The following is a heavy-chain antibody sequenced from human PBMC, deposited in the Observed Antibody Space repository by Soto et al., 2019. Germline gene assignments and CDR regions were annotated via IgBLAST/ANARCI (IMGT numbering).Heavy chain of an antibody. Sequence: GESLKISCQGSGYSFTSYWIGWVRQMPGKGLEWMGIIYPGDSDTRYSPSFQGQVTISADKSISTAYLQWSSLKASDTAMYYCARTGYSYGYVSIYYGMDVWGQGTTVTVSS. D-gene: IGHD5-18*01. CDR3: ARTGYSYGYVSIYYGMDV. CDR1: GYSFTSYW. CDR2: IYPGDSDT. V-gene: IGHV5-51*01. J-gene: IGHJ6*02.